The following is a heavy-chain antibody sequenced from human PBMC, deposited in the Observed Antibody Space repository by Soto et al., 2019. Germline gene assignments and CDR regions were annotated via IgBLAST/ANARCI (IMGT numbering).Heavy chain of an antibody. CDR3: ARERLSFYYYMDV. V-gene: IGHV4-31*03. D-gene: IGHD3-10*01. Sequence: PSETLSLTCTVSGGSISSGGYYWSWIRQHPGKGLEWIGYIYYSGSTYYNPSLKSRVTISVDTSKNQFSLKLSSVTAADTAVYYCARERLSFYYYMDVWGKGTTVTVSS. CDR2: IYYSGST. CDR1: GGSISSGGYY. J-gene: IGHJ6*03.